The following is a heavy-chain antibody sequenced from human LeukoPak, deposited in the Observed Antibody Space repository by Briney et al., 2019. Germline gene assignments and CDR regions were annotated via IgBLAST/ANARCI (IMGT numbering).Heavy chain of an antibody. Sequence: NPSETLSLTCTVSGGSISSSSYYWGWIRQPPGKGLEWIGSIYYSGSTCYNPSLKSRVTISVDTSKNQFSLKLSSVTAADTAVYYCARGPRYYYYYYMDVWGKGTTVTISS. CDR1: GGSISSSSYY. CDR3: ARGPRYYYYYYMDV. CDR2: IYYSGST. J-gene: IGHJ6*03. V-gene: IGHV4-39*01.